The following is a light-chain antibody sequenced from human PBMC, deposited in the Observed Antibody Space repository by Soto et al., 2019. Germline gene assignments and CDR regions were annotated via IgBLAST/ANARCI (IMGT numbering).Light chain of an antibody. CDR2: GAF. V-gene: IGKV3-20*01. Sequence: EIVLTQSPGTLSVSPGETATLSCRARQSISSTYLAWYQKKPGQAPRLLLYGAFNRATGIPDRFSGSGSGTDFTLTIRRLGPEGYSFYYCQQYGISSFAFGPGTKVEI. J-gene: IGKJ3*01. CDR1: QSISSTY. CDR3: QQYGISSFA.